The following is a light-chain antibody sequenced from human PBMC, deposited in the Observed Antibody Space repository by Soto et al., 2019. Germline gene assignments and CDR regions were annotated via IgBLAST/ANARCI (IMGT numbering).Light chain of an antibody. CDR1: QSLLHSDGKTY. Sequence: DIVMTQTPLSLSVTPGQPASISCKSSQSLLHSDGKTYFYWYLQKPGQPPQLLIYEVSNRFSGVSDRFSGSGSGTSFTLNISRVEAEDVGVYHCMQRVPRPWTFAQGTKVEIK. J-gene: IGKJ1*01. CDR3: MQRVPRPWT. CDR2: EVS. V-gene: IGKV2D-29*01.